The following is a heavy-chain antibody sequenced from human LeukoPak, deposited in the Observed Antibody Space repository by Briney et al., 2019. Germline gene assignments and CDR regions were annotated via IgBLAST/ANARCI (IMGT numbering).Heavy chain of an antibody. CDR1: GFSFNESY. J-gene: IGHJ4*02. V-gene: IGHV3-11*01. CDR3: ARGKRRFDY. Sequence: SGGSLRLSCAASGFSFNESYMTWNRQAPGKGLEWVAYISGRGFSMYYADSVEGRFTISRDNARNSLYLNMSSLRADDTAVYYCARGKRRFDYWGQGTLVTVSS. CDR2: ISGRGFSM.